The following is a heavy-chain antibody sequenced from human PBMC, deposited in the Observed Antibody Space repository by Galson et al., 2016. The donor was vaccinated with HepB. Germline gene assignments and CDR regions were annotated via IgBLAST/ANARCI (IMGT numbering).Heavy chain of an antibody. Sequence: SVKVSCKASGYTFTSYGISWVRQAPGQGLEWMGCISPYNGDTNYAQKLKGRVTVTTDTSASTAYMELRSLRSDDTAVYSCARGGGSAYYGMDVWGQGTLVTVSS. D-gene: IGHD1-26*01. CDR2: ISPYNGDT. CDR1: GYTFTSYG. V-gene: IGHV1-18*01. CDR3: ARGGGSAYYGMDV. J-gene: IGHJ6*02.